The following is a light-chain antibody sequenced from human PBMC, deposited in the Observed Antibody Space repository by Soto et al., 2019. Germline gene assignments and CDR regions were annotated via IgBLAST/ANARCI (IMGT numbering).Light chain of an antibody. Sequence: EIVMTQSPTTLSVSPVERATLSCRASQSVSSNLAWYQQKPGQAPSLLIYGASTRATSIPTRFSSSGSGTEFTLTISSLQYEDFAVYYCQQYNNWPWTFGQGTKVEIK. CDR1: QSVSSN. J-gene: IGKJ1*01. CDR3: QQYNNWPWT. V-gene: IGKV3-15*01. CDR2: GAS.